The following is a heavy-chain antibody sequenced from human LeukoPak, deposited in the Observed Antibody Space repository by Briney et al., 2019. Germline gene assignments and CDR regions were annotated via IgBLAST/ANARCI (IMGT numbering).Heavy chain of an antibody. D-gene: IGHD1-14*01. CDR2: ISGSGGST. Sequence: GGSLRLSCAASGFTFSNAWMSWVRQAPGKGLEWVSAISGSGGSTYYADSVKGRFTISRDNSKNTLYLQMNSLRAEDTAVYYCAKASNHYFDYWGQGTLVTVSS. J-gene: IGHJ4*02. CDR1: GFTFSNAW. CDR3: AKASNHYFDY. V-gene: IGHV3-23*01.